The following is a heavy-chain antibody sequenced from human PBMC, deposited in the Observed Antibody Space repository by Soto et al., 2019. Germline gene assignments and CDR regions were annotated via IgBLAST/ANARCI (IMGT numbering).Heavy chain of an antibody. J-gene: IGHJ1*01. CDR1: GFTFSSHG. Sequence: GGSLRLSCAASGFTFSSHGMHWVRQAPGKGLEWVAVISFDAINKYYADSVKGRFTISRDNSKNTLYLQMDSLRVEDTAVYYCASRVPHGTYGAPYFQHWGLGTLVTVSS. V-gene: IGHV3-30*03. CDR3: ASRVPHGTYGAPYFQH. CDR2: ISFDAINK. D-gene: IGHD1-26*01.